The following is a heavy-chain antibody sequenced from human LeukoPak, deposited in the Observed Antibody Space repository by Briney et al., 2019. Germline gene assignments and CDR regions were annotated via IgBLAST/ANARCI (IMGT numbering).Heavy chain of an antibody. V-gene: IGHV3-30*19. Sequence: QPGGSLRLSCVASGFTFSSYGMHWVRQAPGKGLEWVAVISYDGSNKYYADSVKGRFTISRDNSKNTLYLQMNSLRAEDTAVYYCARDATWSHFDYWGQGTLVTVSS. D-gene: IGHD2-15*01. CDR2: ISYDGSNK. CDR3: ARDATWSHFDY. J-gene: IGHJ4*02. CDR1: GFTFSSYG.